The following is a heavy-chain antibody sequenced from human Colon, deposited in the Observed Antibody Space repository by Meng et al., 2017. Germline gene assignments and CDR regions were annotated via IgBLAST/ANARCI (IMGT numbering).Heavy chain of an antibody. V-gene: IGHV4-38-2*01. D-gene: IGHD6-19*01. CDR3: GRVSAVAGTTPVDY. Sequence: SETLSLTCAVSGYSISSGYYWGWIRQPPGKAMEWIGTVYHSGSTYYNPSLKSRVTISADTSRNQFSLNLSDVTADDTAIYYCGRVSAVAGTTPVDYWGQGILVTGSS. CDR1: GYSISSGYY. J-gene: IGHJ4*02. CDR2: VYHSGST.